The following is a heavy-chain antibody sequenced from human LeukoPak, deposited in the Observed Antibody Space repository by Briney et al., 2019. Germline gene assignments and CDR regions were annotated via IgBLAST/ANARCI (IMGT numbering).Heavy chain of an antibody. V-gene: IGHV3-30*02. D-gene: IGHD6-19*01. CDR3: ASAIAVAGTGFDY. J-gene: IGHJ4*02. Sequence: PGGSLRLSCAASGFTFSSYAMHWVRQAPGKGLEWVAVIWYDGTNKYYADSVKGRFTISRDNSKNTLYLQMNSLRAEDTAVYYCASAIAVAGTGFDYWGQGTLVTVSS. CDR2: IWYDGTNK. CDR1: GFTFSSYA.